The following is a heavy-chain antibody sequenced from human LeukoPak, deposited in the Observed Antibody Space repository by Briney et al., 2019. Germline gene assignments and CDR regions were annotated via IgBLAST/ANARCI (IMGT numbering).Heavy chain of an antibody. Sequence: GESLKISCKCSGYSFTSYWIGWVRQMPGKGLEWMGIIYPSDSDTKYSPSFEGQVTISVDKAISTAYLQWSSLKGSDTAMYYCARRTGRSGYGIWGQGTMVTVSS. CDR1: GYSFTSYW. V-gene: IGHV5-51*01. CDR2: IYPSDSDT. CDR3: ARRTGRSGYGI. D-gene: IGHD3-3*01. J-gene: IGHJ3*02.